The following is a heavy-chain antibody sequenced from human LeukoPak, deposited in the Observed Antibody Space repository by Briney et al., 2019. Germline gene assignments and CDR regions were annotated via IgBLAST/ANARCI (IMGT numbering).Heavy chain of an antibody. Sequence: GGSLRLSCAASGFTFSSYAMSWVRQAPGKGVEWGSGMSGSGDNTYYADSVKGRFTIPRDNSKNTLYVQVNSLGTEDTAAYYCATGRYYASSGSFYFDSWGQGTLVTASS. CDR3: ATGRYYASSGSFYFDS. CDR1: GFTFSSYA. V-gene: IGHV3-23*01. D-gene: IGHD3-22*01. CDR2: MSGSGDNT. J-gene: IGHJ4*02.